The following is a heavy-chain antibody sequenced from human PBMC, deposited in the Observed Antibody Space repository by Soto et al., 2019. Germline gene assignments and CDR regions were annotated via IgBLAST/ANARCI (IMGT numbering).Heavy chain of an antibody. J-gene: IGHJ4*02. CDR3: ARDRDYYGSGSFDY. Sequence: GGSLRLSCAASGFTFSSYSMNWVRQAPGKGLEWVSYISSSSSTIYYADSVKGRFTISRDNAKNSLYLQMNSLRAEDTAVYYCARDRDYYGSGSFDYWGQGTLVTVSS. D-gene: IGHD3-10*01. V-gene: IGHV3-48*01. CDR2: ISSSSSTI. CDR1: GFTFSSYS.